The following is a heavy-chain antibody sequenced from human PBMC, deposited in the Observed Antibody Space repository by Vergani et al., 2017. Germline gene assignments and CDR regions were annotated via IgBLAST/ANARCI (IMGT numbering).Heavy chain of an antibody. J-gene: IGHJ6*03. CDR1: GYTFTSYD. V-gene: IGHV1-8*01. CDR3: ARSMVEMGYYYMDV. CDR2: MNPNSGNT. Sequence: QVQLVQSGAEVKKPGASVKVSCKASGYTFTSYDINWVRQATGQGLEWMGWMNPNSGNTGYAQKFQGRVTMTRNTSISTAYMELSSLRSEDTAVYYCARSMVEMGYYYMDVWGKGTTVTVSS. D-gene: IGHD4/OR15-4a*01.